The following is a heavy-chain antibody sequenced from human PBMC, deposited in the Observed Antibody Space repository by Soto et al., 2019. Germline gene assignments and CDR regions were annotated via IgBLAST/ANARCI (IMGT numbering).Heavy chain of an antibody. D-gene: IGHD4-17*01. CDR1: GGSVNNKTYY. Sequence: PSETLSLTCSVSGGSVNNKTYYWGWIRQPPGKRLEWIGYVHYSGTTNYNPSLKSRVTISVDLSKNQFSLRLSSVATADTALYYCARTTAVPNTLRSRYFFDYWGQGTLVTVSS. V-gene: IGHV4-61*01. CDR3: ARTTAVPNTLRSRYFFDY. J-gene: IGHJ4*02. CDR2: VHYSGTT.